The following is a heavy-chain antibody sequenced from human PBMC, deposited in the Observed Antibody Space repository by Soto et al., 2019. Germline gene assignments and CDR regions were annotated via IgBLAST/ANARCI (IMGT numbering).Heavy chain of an antibody. J-gene: IGHJ4*02. Sequence: EAHLVESGGGLVQSGGSLRLSCAASGFSFSNYWMHWVRQAPGKGLVWVSRTNEDGSRTDYADSVQGRFTIARDNANNALYLHMNSLRAEDTAIYYCSTDLSGQYDYWGQGVLVTVSS. V-gene: IGHV3-74*01. D-gene: IGHD3-16*02. CDR2: TNEDGSRT. CDR1: GFSFSNYW. CDR3: STDLSGQYDY.